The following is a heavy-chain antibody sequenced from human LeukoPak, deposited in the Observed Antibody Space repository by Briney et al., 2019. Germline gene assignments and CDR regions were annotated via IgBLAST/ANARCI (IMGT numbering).Heavy chain of an antibody. V-gene: IGHV1-2*06. CDR2: INPNSGGT. CDR1: GYTFTGYY. J-gene: IGHJ4*02. CDR3: ARANRGYSGYYFDY. Sequence: ASVKVSCKASGYTFTGYYMHWVRQAPGQGLEWMGRINPNSGGTNYAQKFQGRVTMTRDTSISTAYMELSRLRSDDTAAYYCARANRGYSGYYFDYWGQGTLVTVSS. D-gene: IGHD5-12*01.